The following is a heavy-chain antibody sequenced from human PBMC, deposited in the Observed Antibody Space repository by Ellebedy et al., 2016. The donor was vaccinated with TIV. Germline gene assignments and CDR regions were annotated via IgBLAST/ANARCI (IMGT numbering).Heavy chain of an antibody. Sequence: AASVKVSCKASGYSLTTYNMNWVRQAPGQGLEWMGWINTNTGNPTYAQGFAGRFVFSLDTSVNTAYLQISSLKAEDGAVYYCTRGDWDGNSCPIFDHWGQGTLLTVSS. CDR1: GYSLTTYN. CDR3: TRGDWDGNSCPIFDH. D-gene: IGHD4-23*01. CDR2: INTNTGNP. J-gene: IGHJ4*02. V-gene: IGHV7-4-1*02.